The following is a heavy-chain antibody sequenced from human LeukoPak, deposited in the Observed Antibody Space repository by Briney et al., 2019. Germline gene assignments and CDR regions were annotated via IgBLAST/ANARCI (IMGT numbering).Heavy chain of an antibody. V-gene: IGHV3-74*01. CDR1: GFTFSSYW. CDR2: INIDGKIT. CDR3: VRGGVGSQYYFDY. D-gene: IGHD2-15*01. Sequence: PGGSLRLSCAASGFTFSSYWMHWVRQVPGKGLVWVSRINIDGKITIYADSVKCRFTISRDNAKNPLSLQMNRLRAEDTAVFYCVRGGVGSQYYFDYWGQGTLVTVSS. J-gene: IGHJ4*02.